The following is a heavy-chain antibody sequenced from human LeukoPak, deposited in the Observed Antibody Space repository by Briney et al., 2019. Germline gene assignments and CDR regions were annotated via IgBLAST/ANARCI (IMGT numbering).Heavy chain of an antibody. CDR1: GFTFRSYE. CDR3: AQRSGSEYYYYGMDV. Sequence: PGGSLRLSCAASGFTFRSYEMNWVRQAPGKGLEWVSYISSSGSTIYYADSVKGRFTISRDNAKNSLYLQMNSLRAEDTAVYYCAQRSGSEYYYYGMDVWGKGTTVTVSS. D-gene: IGHD1-14*01. J-gene: IGHJ6*04. V-gene: IGHV3-48*03. CDR2: ISSSGSTI.